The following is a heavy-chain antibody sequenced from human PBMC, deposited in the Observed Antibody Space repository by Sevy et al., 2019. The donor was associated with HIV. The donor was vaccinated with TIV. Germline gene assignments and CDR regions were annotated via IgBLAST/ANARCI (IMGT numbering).Heavy chain of an antibody. CDR2: INGSDAGT. CDR3: AKKGGLGGTYGFDY. D-gene: IGHD3-16*01. Sequence: GGSLRLSCAASGFTFSTYTLTWVRQAPGKGLEWVSDINGSDAGTFYADSVKGRFTISRDNSDNTVYLQMNSLRVEDTAIYYCAKKGGLGGTYGFDYWGQGILVTVSS. J-gene: IGHJ4*02. V-gene: IGHV3-23*01. CDR1: GFTFSTYT.